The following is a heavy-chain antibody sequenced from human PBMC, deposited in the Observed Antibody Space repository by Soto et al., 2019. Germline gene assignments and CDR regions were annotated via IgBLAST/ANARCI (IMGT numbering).Heavy chain of an antibody. V-gene: IGHV3-9*01. CDR2: ISWNSGSI. CDR3: AKGYYYDSSGSPSTGPYFDY. Sequence: EVQLVESGGGLVQPGRSLRLSCAASGFTFDDYAMHWVRQAPGKGLEWVSGISWNSGSIGYADSVKGRFTISRDNAKNALYLKMNSLRAEDTALYYCAKGYYYDSSGSPSTGPYFDYWGQGTLVTVSS. D-gene: IGHD3-22*01. CDR1: GFTFDDYA. J-gene: IGHJ4*02.